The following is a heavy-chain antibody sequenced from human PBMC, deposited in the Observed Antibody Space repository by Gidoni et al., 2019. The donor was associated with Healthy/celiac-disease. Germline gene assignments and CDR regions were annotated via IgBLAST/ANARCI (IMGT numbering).Heavy chain of an antibody. Sequence: QVQLVESGGGLVKPGGSLRLSCSASGFTFSDYYMSCIRQAPGKGLAWVSYISSSSSYTNYADSVKGRFTISRDNAKNSLYLQMNSLRAEDTAVYYCARTRDYYDSSGSHLKASDAFDIWGQGTMVTVSS. J-gene: IGHJ3*02. V-gene: IGHV3-11*05. D-gene: IGHD3-22*01. CDR2: ISSSSSYT. CDR3: ARTRDYYDSSGSHLKASDAFDI. CDR1: GFTFSDYY.